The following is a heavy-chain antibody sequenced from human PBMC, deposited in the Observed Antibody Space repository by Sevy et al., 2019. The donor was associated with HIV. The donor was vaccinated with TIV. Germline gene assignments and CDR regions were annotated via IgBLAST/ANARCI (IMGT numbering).Heavy chain of an antibody. CDR1: GGSINSYF. J-gene: IGHJ4*02. CDR2: IYYSGST. Sequence: SETLSLTCTVSGGSINSYFWSWIRQPPGKGLEWIGYIYYSGSTNYNPSLKSRLTISLDTSKNQFSLKLSSVTAADTAFYYCARWVAGGSGIDSWGQGTLVTVSS. CDR3: ARWVAGGSGIDS. D-gene: IGHD3-10*01. V-gene: IGHV4-59*08.